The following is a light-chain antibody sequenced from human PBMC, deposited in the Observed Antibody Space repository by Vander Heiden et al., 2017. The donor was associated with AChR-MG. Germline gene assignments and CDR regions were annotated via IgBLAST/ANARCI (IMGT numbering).Light chain of an antibody. J-gene: IGLJ2*01. CDR1: SHRNFY. V-gene: IGLV3-19*01. CDR3: NSRDSSGNHLKVV. Sequence: SSELTQHPAVSVALGKTARLTCQGDSHRNFYASWYQQKPGQAPVLVIYGKNNRPSGIPDRFSGSSSGNTASLTITGAQAEDEADYYCNSRDSSGNHLKVVFGGGTKLTVL. CDR2: GKN.